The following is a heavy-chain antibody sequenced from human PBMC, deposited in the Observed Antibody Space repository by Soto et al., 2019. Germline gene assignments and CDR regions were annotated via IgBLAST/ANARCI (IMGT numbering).Heavy chain of an antibody. CDR3: ASASDFFGSVYYFDY. V-gene: IGHV4-4*02. CDR2: IYHSGST. J-gene: IGHJ4*02. Sequence: QVQLQESGPGLVKPSGTLSLTCAVSGGSISSSNWWSWVRQPPGKGLEWIGEIYHSGSTNYNQSLKSRVTISVVKSKNQFSLKLSSVIGADTDLYYCASASDFFGSVYYFDYCGQGTMYTVSS. CDR1: GGSISSSNW. D-gene: IGHD3-3*01.